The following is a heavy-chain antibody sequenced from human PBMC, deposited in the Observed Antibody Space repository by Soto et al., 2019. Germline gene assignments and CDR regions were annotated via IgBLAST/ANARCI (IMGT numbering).Heavy chain of an antibody. CDR2: IFWDDDK. D-gene: IGHD2-15*01. CDR3: AKRQRDESDGTYYPPKFAY. CDR1: GVSLSTSAVV. Sequence: HITLKESGPALVKPTQTLTLTCTLSGVSLSTSAVVVRLFQQPPGRALERLAVIFWDDDKRYRPTLERRPNITQDTSKTQVVLRLANGDPAETGTSLCAKRQRDESDGTYYPPKFAYSDQG. J-gene: IGHJ4*02. V-gene: IGHV2-5*02.